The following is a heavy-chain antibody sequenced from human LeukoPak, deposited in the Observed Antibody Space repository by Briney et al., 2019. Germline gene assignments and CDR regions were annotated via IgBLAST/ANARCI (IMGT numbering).Heavy chain of an antibody. CDR2: ISFGGSSN. D-gene: IGHD3-22*01. V-gene: IGHV3-30*03. J-gene: IGHJ4*02. CDR3: ARELSPVVKYYFDD. CDR1: GFTFSSYG. Sequence: GGSLRLSCAASGFTFSSYGMHWVRQAPGKGLEWVAVISFGGSSNYYADSVKGRFTISRDNSKNTLYLQMNSLRAEDTAVYYCARELSPVVKYYFDDWGQGTLVTVSS.